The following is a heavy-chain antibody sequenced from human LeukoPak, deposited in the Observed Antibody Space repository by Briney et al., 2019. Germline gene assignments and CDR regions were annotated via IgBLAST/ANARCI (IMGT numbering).Heavy chain of an antibody. J-gene: IGHJ5*02. D-gene: IGHD3-9*01. CDR2: IYYYGST. Sequence: PSETLSLTCTVSGGSIRSFYWSWIRQSPGKGLEWVGRIYYYGSTNYNPSLKSRVTMSLDTSKNQFSLKLSSVTAADTAVYYCARGSRYYDILTGNWFDPWGQGTLVTVSS. V-gene: IGHV4-4*07. CDR3: ARGSRYYDILTGNWFDP. CDR1: GGSIRSFY.